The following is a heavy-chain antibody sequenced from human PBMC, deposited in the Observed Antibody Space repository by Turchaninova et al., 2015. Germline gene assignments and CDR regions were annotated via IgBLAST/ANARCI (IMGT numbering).Heavy chain of an antibody. CDR1: GCTFTVYY. D-gene: IGHD3/OR15-3a*01. CDR3: ARGPYYDFWNDHFDY. V-gene: IGHV1-2*06. J-gene: IGHJ4*02. Sequence: QVQLVQSGAEVTKPGASVQVACKAAGCTFTVYYMHRGRQSPGKGLEWMGRIAPNDERIDPNSGDTNSAKKFLGRVTMTRDTSINTAYMELSGLRSDDTAVYYCARGPYYDFWNDHFDYWGQGTLVTVSS. CDR2: IAPNDERIDPNSGDT.